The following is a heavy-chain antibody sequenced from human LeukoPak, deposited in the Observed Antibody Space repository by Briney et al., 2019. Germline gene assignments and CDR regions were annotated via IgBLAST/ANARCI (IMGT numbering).Heavy chain of an antibody. J-gene: IGHJ5*02. D-gene: IGHD2-2*01. CDR3: ARGSIVVVPAASVFDP. CDR2: INPNSGDT. Sequence: PVASVKVSCKASGYTLTGYYLHWVRQAPRQGHEWMGWINPNSGDTNFAQKFQGRVTMTRDTSISTAYMELSRLRSDDTAVYYCARGSIVVVPAASVFDPWGQGTLVTVSS. CDR1: GYTLTGYY. V-gene: IGHV1-2*02.